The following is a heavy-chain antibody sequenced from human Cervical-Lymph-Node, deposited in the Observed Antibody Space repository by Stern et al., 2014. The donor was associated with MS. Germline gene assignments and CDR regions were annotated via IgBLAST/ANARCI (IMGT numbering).Heavy chain of an antibody. J-gene: IGHJ6*02. Sequence: QVQLMQSGADMKKPGASVKVSCKASGYTFSNYDVTWVRQATGQGLEWMGWINPNPGNADYAQKFQGRVTMTSNPSINTAYMELSSLRSEDTAIYYCARRMWVGYQFYGLDVWGQGTTLTVSS. CDR3: ARRMWVGYQFYGLDV. V-gene: IGHV1-8*01. CDR2: INPNPGNA. CDR1: GYTFSNYD. D-gene: IGHD5-12*01.